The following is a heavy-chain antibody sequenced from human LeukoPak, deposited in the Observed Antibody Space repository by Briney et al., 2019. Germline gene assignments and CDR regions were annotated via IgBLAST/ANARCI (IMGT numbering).Heavy chain of an antibody. CDR1: GFTFSSYG. V-gene: IGHV3-33*01. D-gene: IGHD2-15*01. CDR2: IWYDGSNK. J-gene: IGHJ4*02. Sequence: GGSLRLSCAASGFTFSSYGMHWVRQAPGKGLEWVAVIWYDGSNKYYADSVKGRFTISRDNSKNTLYLQMNSLRAEDTAVYYCARPLNIVVVVAAYWGQGTLVTVSS. CDR3: ARPLNIVVVVAAY.